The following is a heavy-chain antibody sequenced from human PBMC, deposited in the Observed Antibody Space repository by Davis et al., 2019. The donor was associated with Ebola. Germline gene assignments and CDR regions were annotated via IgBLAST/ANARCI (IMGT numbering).Heavy chain of an antibody. CDR3: AKDLTSYYGSGDFFDY. V-gene: IGHV3-23*01. D-gene: IGHD3-10*01. Sequence: PGGSLRLSCAASGSLFSSYAMSWVRQAPGRGLEWVSSISASGGATFYADSVKGRIVMSRDNSNDTLYLRMNNLRAEDTAIYYCAKDLTSYYGSGDFFDYWGQGILVTVSS. CDR2: ISASGGAT. J-gene: IGHJ4*02. CDR1: GSLFSSYA.